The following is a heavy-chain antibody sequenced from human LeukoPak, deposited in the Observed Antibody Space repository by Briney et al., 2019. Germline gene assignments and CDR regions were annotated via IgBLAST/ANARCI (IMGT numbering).Heavy chain of an antibody. CDR3: ARSPENYDYVWGSYPSDAFDI. CDR2: INPNSGGT. Sequence: ASVKVSCKASGYTFTGYYMHWVRQAPGQGLEWMGWINPNSGGTNYAQKFQGRVTMTRDTSISTAYMELSRLRSDDTAVYYCARSPENYDYVWGSYPSDAFDIWGQGTMVTVSS. J-gene: IGHJ3*02. V-gene: IGHV1-2*02. CDR1: GYTFTGYY. D-gene: IGHD3-16*02.